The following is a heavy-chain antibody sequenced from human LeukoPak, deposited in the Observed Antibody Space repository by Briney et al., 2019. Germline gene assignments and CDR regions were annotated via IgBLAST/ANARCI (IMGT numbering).Heavy chain of an antibody. J-gene: IGHJ4*02. Sequence: GGSLRLSCAASGFTFSSYAMSWDRQAPGKGLEWVSAISGSGGSTYYADSVKGRFTISRDNSKNTLYLQMNSLRAEDTAVYYCAKIGGGATEYYFDYWGQGTLVTVSS. CDR2: ISGSGGST. V-gene: IGHV3-23*01. CDR1: GFTFSSYA. D-gene: IGHD2-21*01. CDR3: AKIGGGATEYYFDY.